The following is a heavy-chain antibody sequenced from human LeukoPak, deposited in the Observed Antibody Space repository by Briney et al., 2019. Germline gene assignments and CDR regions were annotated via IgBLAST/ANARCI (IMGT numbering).Heavy chain of an antibody. CDR2: ISGSGGSA. Sequence: GGSLRLSCAASGFTFSSYAMSWVRQAPGKGLEWVSAISGSGGSAYYADSVKGRFTISRDNSKNTLYLQMNSLRAEDTAVYYCARGLGSGYVDYWGQGTLVTVSS. D-gene: IGHD2-15*01. CDR1: GFTFSSYA. CDR3: ARGLGSGYVDY. V-gene: IGHV3-23*01. J-gene: IGHJ4*02.